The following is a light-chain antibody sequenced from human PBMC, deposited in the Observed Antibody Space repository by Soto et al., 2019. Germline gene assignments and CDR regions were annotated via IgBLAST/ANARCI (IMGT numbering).Light chain of an antibody. CDR3: QHYADSPRT. CDR1: QSVGTS. CDR2: GAS. Sequence: EIVLTQSPGTLSLSPGERATLSCGASQSVGTSLAWYRQIPGQAPKLLIYGASNRANGVPDRFSGSGSGTDFTLTISRLEPEDFAVFYCQHYADSPRTFGQGTKVEIK. V-gene: IGKV3-20*01. J-gene: IGKJ1*01.